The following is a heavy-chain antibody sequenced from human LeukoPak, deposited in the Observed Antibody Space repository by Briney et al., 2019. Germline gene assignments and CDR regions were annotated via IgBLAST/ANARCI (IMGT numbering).Heavy chain of an antibody. V-gene: IGHV3-15*01. D-gene: IGHD3-22*01. CDR3: TTIHYYDSSGDY. J-gene: IGHJ4*02. Sequence: PGGSLRLSCAASGVTFRNAWMSWVRQAPGKGLEWVGRIKSKTDGGTTDYAAPVKGRFTISRDDSKNTLYLQMNSLKTEDTAVYYCTTIHYYDSSGDYWGQGTLVTVSS. CDR1: GVTFRNAW. CDR2: IKSKTDGGTT.